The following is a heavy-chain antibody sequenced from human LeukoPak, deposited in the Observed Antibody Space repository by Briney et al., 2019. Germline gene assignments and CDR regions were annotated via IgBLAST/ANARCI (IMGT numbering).Heavy chain of an antibody. Sequence: ASVKVSCKASGYTFTVYYIHWARQAPGQGLEWMSWINPTTGGTNYAQKFQGRVTMTRDTSISTAYLELSRLTFHDTAVYYCARGLGGELPPFDYWGQGTLVTVPS. CDR2: INPTTGGT. J-gene: IGHJ4*02. V-gene: IGHV1-2*02. D-gene: IGHD1-26*01. CDR3: ARGLGGELPPFDY. CDR1: GYTFTVYY.